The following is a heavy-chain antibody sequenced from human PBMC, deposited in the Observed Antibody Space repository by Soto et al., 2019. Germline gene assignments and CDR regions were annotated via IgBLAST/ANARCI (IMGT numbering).Heavy chain of an antibody. D-gene: IGHD1-20*01. CDR2: ISAYNGNT. CDR3: GRDAAIGMNDY. V-gene: IGHV1-18*01. J-gene: IGHJ4*02. Sequence: ASVKVSCKASGYTFTSYGISWVRQAPGQGLEWMGWISAYNGNTKYAQKLQGRVTMTTDTSTSTAYMELRSLRSDDTAVYYCGRDAAIGMNDYWGQGTLVTVSS. CDR1: GYTFTSYG.